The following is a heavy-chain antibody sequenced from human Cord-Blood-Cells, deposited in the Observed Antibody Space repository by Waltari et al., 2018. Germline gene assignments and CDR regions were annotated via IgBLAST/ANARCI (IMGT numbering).Heavy chain of an antibody. Sequence: QVQLQQWGAGLLKPSETLSLTCAVYGGSSSGYYWSWIRPPPGKGLDWIGEINHSESTNYTPSLKSRVPISVDTSKNQFSLKLSSVTAADTAVYYCARVTDFWSGYYYGMDVWGQGTTVTVSS. D-gene: IGHD3-3*01. CDR1: GGSSSGYY. CDR2: INHSEST. V-gene: IGHV4-34*01. CDR3: ARVTDFWSGYYYGMDV. J-gene: IGHJ6*02.